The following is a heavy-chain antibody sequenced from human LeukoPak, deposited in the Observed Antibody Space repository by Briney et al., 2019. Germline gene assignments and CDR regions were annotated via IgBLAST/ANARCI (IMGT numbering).Heavy chain of an antibody. V-gene: IGHV5-51*01. D-gene: IGHD2/OR15-2a*01. Sequence: GESLKISCKGSGYSFTSYWIGWVRQMPGKGLEWMGIIYPGDSDTRYSPSFQGQVTISADKSISTAYLQWSSLKASDTAMYYCARQGRLASLYFLFDYWGQGTLVTVSS. CDR1: GYSFTSYW. CDR2: IYPGDSDT. J-gene: IGHJ4*02. CDR3: ARQGRLASLYFLFDY.